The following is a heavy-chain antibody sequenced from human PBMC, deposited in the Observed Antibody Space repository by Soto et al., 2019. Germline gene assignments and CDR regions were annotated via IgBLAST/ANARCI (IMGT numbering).Heavy chain of an antibody. J-gene: IGHJ4*02. CDR2: NRWNGEAV. D-gene: IGHD2-21*01. V-gene: IGHV3-9*01. CDR1: GFTFEDFA. Sequence: EVQLVESGGGLVQPGRFLRLSCSASGFTFEDFAMHWVRRGPGKGLEWGAGNRWNGEAVGYAASVKGRCTPSRDNAKKLLFLQMNSLRAEDTAVYYCARAAVEMATRRGGFDYWGQGTLVTVSS. CDR3: ARAAVEMATRRGGFDY.